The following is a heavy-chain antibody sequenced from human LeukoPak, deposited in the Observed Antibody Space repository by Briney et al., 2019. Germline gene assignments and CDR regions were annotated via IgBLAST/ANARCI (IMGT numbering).Heavy chain of an antibody. D-gene: IGHD3-9*01. CDR2: MKEDGSDI. CDR1: GFDFNSNT. V-gene: IGHV3-7*01. J-gene: IGHJ5*02. Sequence: GGSLRLSCVASGFDFNSNTMSWGRQAPGKGLEWVAKMKEDGSDIYYVDSVKGRFTICRDNAKNSLCLQMSSLRVEDTAVYYCARGGARYLDTWGQGSLVIVSS. CDR3: ARGGARYLDT.